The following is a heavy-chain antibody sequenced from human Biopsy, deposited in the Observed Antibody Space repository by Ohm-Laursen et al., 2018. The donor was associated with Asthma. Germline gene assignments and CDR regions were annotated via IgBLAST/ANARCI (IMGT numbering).Heavy chain of an antibody. CDR2: LYSGGTS. J-gene: IGHJ4*02. CDR1: VFAVSRDH. V-gene: IGHV3-53*01. D-gene: IGHD6-13*01. Sequence: SLRLSCAATVFAVSRDHMFWVRPAPGKGLEWVSVLYSGGTSHTADSVRGRFTISRDYSKNTLYLQMHSLRAEDTAVYYCARGYSSNWSHYYFDYWGQGTLVNVSS. CDR3: ARGYSSNWSHYYFDY.